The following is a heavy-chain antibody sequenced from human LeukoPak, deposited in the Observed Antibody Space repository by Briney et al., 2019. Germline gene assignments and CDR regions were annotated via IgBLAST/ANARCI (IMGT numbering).Heavy chain of an antibody. Sequence: SETLSLTCAVSGYSISSGYCWGWIRQPPGKGLEWIGSIYHSGSTYYNPSLKSRVTISVDTSKNQFSLKLSSVTAADTAVYYCARKYSYTSSWLPWGQGTLVTVSS. CDR1: GYSISSGYC. V-gene: IGHV4-38-2*01. J-gene: IGHJ5*02. CDR3: ARKYSYTSSWLP. CDR2: IYHSGST. D-gene: IGHD6-13*01.